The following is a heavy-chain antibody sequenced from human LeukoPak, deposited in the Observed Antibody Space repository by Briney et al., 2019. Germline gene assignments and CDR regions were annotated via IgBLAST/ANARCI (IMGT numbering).Heavy chain of an antibody. CDR3: AREPSGGLDY. Sequence: GRSLRLSCAASAFTFRSYAMHWVRQAPGKGLEWVAGISYDGSNKYYADSVKGRFIISRDNSKNTLYLQMNSLRAEDTAVFYCAREPSGGLDYWGPGTLVTVSS. J-gene: IGHJ4*02. D-gene: IGHD3-10*01. V-gene: IGHV3-30-3*01. CDR2: ISYDGSNK. CDR1: AFTFRSYA.